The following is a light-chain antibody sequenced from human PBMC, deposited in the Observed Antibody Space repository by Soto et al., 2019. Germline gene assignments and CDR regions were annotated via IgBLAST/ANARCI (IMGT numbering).Light chain of an antibody. CDR2: GAS. J-gene: IGKJ1*01. V-gene: IGKV3-20*01. Sequence: EIVLTQSPGTLSLSPGDRATLSCRASQSVGSDYLAWYQQKPGQAPRILIFGASGRATGIPDRFSGSGSGTDFTLTISRLEPEDVAVYYCQQFYGHPRTFGQGTKVDIK. CDR1: QSVGSDY. CDR3: QQFYGHPRT.